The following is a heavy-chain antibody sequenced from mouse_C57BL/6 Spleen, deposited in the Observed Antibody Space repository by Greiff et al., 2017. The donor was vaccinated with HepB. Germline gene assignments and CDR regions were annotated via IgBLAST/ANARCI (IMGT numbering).Heavy chain of an antibody. Sequence: QVQLQQPGTELVKPGASVKLSCKASGYTFTSYWMHWVKQRPGQGLEWIGNINPSNGGTKYNEKFKSKATLTVDKPSSTAYMQLSSLTSEDSAVYYCASYGNYEAWFAYWGQGTLVTVSA. CDR1: GYTFTSYW. CDR3: ASYGNYEAWFAY. D-gene: IGHD2-1*01. V-gene: IGHV1-53*01. CDR2: INPSNGGT. J-gene: IGHJ3*01.